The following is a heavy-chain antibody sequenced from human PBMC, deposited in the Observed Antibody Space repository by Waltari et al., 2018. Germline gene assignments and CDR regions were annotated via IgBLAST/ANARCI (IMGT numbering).Heavy chain of an antibody. CDR2: TYYRSQWRN. J-gene: IGHJ3*02. V-gene: IGHV6-1*01. CDR3: ARGKFTAFDI. Sequence: QVQLQQSGPGLVKPSQTLSLTCAVSGASLFTTSVAWNWIRQSPSRGLAWLGRTYYRSQWRNDYALSVKGRITVNPDTSKNHFSLQLDSVTPDDTAVYYCARGKFTAFDIWGQGTMVTVSS. CDR1: GASLFTTSVA.